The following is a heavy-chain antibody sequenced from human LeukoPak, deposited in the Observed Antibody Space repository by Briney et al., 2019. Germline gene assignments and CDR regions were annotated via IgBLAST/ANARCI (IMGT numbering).Heavy chain of an antibody. CDR2: ITNSGSDI. V-gene: IGHV3-11*01. Sequence: KTGGSLRLSCVVSGFTFSDFHMSWLSQAPGKGLEWISYITNSGSDIEYADSVKGRFTISWDNAKKSLYLEMNTLRAEDTAIYYCACPYRSRFDYWGQGTLVTVSS. CDR3: ACPYRSRFDY. CDR1: GFTFSDFH. J-gene: IGHJ4*02. D-gene: IGHD6-13*01.